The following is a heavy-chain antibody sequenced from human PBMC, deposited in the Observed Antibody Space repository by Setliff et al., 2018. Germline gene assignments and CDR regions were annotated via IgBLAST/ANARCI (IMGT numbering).Heavy chain of an antibody. CDR2: VYYSGNT. Sequence: TSETLSLTCTVSGGSISTTDYYWGWIRQPPGKGLEWIGCVYYSGNTYYSPSLKSRVTMFVDTSKNQFSLMLYSVTAADTAIYYCARYDSSGYSENYYLDYWGQGTLVTVSS. CDR1: GGSISTTDYY. J-gene: IGHJ4*02. CDR3: ARYDSSGYSENYYLDY. D-gene: IGHD3-22*01. V-gene: IGHV4-39*07.